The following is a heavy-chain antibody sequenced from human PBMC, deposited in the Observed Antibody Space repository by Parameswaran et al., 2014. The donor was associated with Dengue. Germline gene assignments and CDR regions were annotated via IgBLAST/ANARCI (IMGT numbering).Heavy chain of an antibody. CDR3: ASETWGFDY. J-gene: IGHJ4*02. V-gene: IGHV4-61*01. CDR2: IYYSGST. D-gene: IGHD3-16*01. CDR1: GGSVSSGSYY. Sequence: SETLSLTCTVSGGSVSSGSYYWSWIRQPPGKGLEWIGYIYYSGSTNYNPSLKSRVTISVDTSKNQFSLKLSSVTAADTAVYYCASETWGFDYWGQGTLVTVSS.